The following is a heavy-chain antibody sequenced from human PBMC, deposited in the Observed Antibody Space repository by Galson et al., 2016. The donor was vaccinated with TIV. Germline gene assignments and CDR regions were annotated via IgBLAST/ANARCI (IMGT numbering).Heavy chain of an antibody. CDR3: TRTAMGSTGNAFDI. Sequence: SLRLSCAASGFTFGHYAVNWFRQAPGKGLEWVGFITSKTYGATTEYAASVKGRFTISRDDSRYIAYLQMNSLKTEDTAVYYCTRTAMGSTGNAFDIWGQGKVVTVSS. D-gene: IGHD3-10*01. CDR2: ITSKTYGATT. CDR1: GFTFGHYA. V-gene: IGHV3-49*03. J-gene: IGHJ3*02.